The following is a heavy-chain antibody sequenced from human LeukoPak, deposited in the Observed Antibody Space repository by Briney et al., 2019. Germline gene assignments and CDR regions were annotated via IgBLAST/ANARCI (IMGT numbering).Heavy chain of an antibody. Sequence: SETLSLTCTVSGGSISSSSYYWGWIRQPPGKGLEWIGSIYYSGSTYYNPSLKSRVTISVDTSKNQFSLKLSSVTAADTAVYYCARDQVLHRAVAGTLDYWGQGTLVTVSS. CDR1: GGSISSSSYY. CDR3: ARDQVLHRAVAGTLDY. J-gene: IGHJ4*02. CDR2: IYYSGST. V-gene: IGHV4-39*02. D-gene: IGHD6-19*01.